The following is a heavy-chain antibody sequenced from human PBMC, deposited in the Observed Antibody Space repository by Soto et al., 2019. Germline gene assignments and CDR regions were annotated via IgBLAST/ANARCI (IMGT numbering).Heavy chain of an antibody. CDR3: ARSSVPLGDYYYYYMDV. V-gene: IGHV3-66*01. CDR1: GFTVSSNY. Sequence: GSLRLSCAASGFTVSSNYMSWVRQAPGKGLEWVSVIYSGGSTYYADSVKGRFTISRDNPKNTLYLQMNSLRAEDTAVYYCARSSVPLGDYYYYYMDVWGKGTTVTVSS. CDR2: IYSGGST. J-gene: IGHJ6*03. D-gene: IGHD3-16*01.